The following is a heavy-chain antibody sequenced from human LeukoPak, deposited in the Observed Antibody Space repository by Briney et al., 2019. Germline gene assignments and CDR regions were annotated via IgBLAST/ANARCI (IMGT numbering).Heavy chain of an antibody. V-gene: IGHV3-30-3*01. D-gene: IGHD3-22*01. CDR1: GFTFNNYA. Sequence: PGGSLRLSCAASGFTFNNYAMHWVRQAPGKGLEWVAVILYDGSNTYYADSVKGRFTISRDNSKNTLYLQMNSLRAEDTAVYYCARDSLAPGYSVDYWGQGTLVTVSS. CDR2: ILYDGSNT. CDR3: ARDSLAPGYSVDY. J-gene: IGHJ4*02.